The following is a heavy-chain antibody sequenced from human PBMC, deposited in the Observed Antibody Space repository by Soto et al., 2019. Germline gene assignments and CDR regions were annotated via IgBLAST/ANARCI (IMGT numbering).Heavy chain of an antibody. D-gene: IGHD3-3*01. V-gene: IGHV2-70*01. Sequence: SGPTLVNPTQTLTLTCTFSGFSLSTSGMCVSWIRQPPRKALEWLALIDWDDDKYYSTSLKTRLTISKDTSKNQVVLTMTNMDPVDTATYYCARIRVYYDFWSGYYTGPGWFDPWGQGTLVTVS. J-gene: IGHJ5*02. CDR3: ARIRVYYDFWSGYYTGPGWFDP. CDR2: IDWDDDK. CDR1: GFSLSTSGMC.